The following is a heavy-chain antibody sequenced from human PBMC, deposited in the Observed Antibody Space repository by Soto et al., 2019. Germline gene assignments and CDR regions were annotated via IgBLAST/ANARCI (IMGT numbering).Heavy chain of an antibody. J-gene: IGHJ6*02. D-gene: IGHD6-19*01. CDR3: ARVLHMRAVAGIYYYYYGMDV. Sequence: SQTLSLTCAISGDSVPSNSAAWNWFRQSPSRGLEWLGRTYYRSKWYNDYAVSVKSRITINPDTSKNQFSLQLNSVTPEDTAVYYCARVLHMRAVAGIYYYYYGMDVWGQGTTVTVSS. CDR2: TYYRSKWYN. V-gene: IGHV6-1*01. CDR1: GDSVPSNSAA.